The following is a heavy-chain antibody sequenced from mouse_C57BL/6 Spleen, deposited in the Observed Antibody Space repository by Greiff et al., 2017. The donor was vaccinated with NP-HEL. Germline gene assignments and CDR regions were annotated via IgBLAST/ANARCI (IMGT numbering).Heavy chain of an antibody. CDR3: ARRSYYSNWRYAMDY. J-gene: IGHJ4*01. V-gene: IGHV1-55*01. Sequence: QVQLQQPGAELVKPGASVKMSCKASGYTFTSYWITWVKQRPGQGLEWIGDIYPGSGSTNYNEKFKSKATLTVDTSSSTAYMQFSSLTSEDSAVYYCARRSYYSNWRYAMDYWGQGTSVTVSS. CDR1: GYTFTSYW. D-gene: IGHD2-5*01. CDR2: IYPGSGST.